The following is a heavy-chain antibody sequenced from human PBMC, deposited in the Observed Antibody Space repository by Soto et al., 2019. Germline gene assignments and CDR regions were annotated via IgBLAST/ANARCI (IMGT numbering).Heavy chain of an antibody. CDR1: GFTFDDYA. CDR3: AKGGIASCYDCWFDP. Sequence: EVQLVESGGGLVQPGRSLRLSCAASGFTFDDYAMHWVRQAPGKGLEWVAGISWDSSSIGYADSVKGRFTISRDNAKNSLYLQMNSLRAEDTAVYYCAKGGIASCYDCWFDPWGQGTLVTVSS. D-gene: IGHD2-2*01. V-gene: IGHV3-9*01. J-gene: IGHJ5*02. CDR2: ISWDSSSI.